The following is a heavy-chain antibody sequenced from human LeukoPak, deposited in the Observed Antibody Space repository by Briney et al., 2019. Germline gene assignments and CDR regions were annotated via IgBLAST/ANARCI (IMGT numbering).Heavy chain of an antibody. V-gene: IGHV3-23*01. J-gene: IGHJ4*02. CDR2: ISGSGGST. CDR1: GFTFSNYA. Sequence: GGSLRLSCAAAGFTFSNYAMTWVRQAPGKGLEWVSSISGSGGSTYYADSVKGRFTISRDNAKNSLYLQMNSLRAEDTAVYYCARDQELRYFDWLLYPFDYWGQGTLVTVSS. CDR3: ARDQELRYFDWLLYPFDY. D-gene: IGHD3-9*01.